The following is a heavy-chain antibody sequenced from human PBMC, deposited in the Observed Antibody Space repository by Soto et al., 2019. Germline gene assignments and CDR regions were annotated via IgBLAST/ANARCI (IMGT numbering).Heavy chain of an antibody. CDR1: GYSFTRYW. CDR2: IYPGDSDT. J-gene: IGHJ3*02. CDR3: ARVVTSTSGSYYGDAFDI. D-gene: IGHD1-26*01. Sequence: GESLKISCKGSGYSFTRYWIGWVRQMPGKGLEWMGIIYPGDSDTRYSPSFQGQVTISADKSISTAYLQWSSLKASDTAMYYCARVVTSTSGSYYGDAFDIWGQGTMVTVSS. V-gene: IGHV5-51*06.